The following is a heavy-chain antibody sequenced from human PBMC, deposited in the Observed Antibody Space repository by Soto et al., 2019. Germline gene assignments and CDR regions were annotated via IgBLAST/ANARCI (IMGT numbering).Heavy chain of an antibody. CDR2: MNPNSGNT. J-gene: IGHJ3*02. CDR3: ARRVVLGYYYDSSGYYYAFDI. CDR1: GYTFTSYD. V-gene: IGHV1-8*01. D-gene: IGHD3-22*01. Sequence: ASVKVSFKASGYTFTSYDINWVRQATGQGLEWMGWMNPNSGNTGYAQKFQGRVTMTRNTSISTAYMELSSLRSEDTAVYYCARRVVLGYYYDSSGYYYAFDIWGQ.